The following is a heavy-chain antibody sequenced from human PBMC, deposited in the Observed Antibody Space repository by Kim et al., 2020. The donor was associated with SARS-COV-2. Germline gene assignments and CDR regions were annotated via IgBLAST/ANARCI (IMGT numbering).Heavy chain of an antibody. CDR1: GFTFSSYA. CDR2: ISYDGSNK. J-gene: IGHJ6*02. D-gene: IGHD3-3*01. Sequence: GSLRLSCAASGFTFSSYAMHWVRQAPGKGLEWVAVISYDGSNKYYADSVKGRFTISRDNSKNTLYLQMNSLRAEDTAVYYCARADYDFWSGYFAPRPYGMDVWGQGTTVTVSS. CDR3: ARADYDFWSGYFAPRPYGMDV. V-gene: IGHV3-30-3*01.